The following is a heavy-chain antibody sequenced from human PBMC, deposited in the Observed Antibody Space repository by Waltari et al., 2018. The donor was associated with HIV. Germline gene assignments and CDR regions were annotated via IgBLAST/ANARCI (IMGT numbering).Heavy chain of an antibody. V-gene: IGHV7-4-1*02. Sequence: VNWVRQAPGQGLEWMGWINTKTGIPTYAQDFTGRFVFSLDTSVTTAYLQINNLKPEDTSLYFCARGKKQWPDYWGQGTLVTVSS. J-gene: IGHJ4*02. CDR2: INTKTGIP. D-gene: IGHD6-19*01. CDR3: ARGKKQWPDY.